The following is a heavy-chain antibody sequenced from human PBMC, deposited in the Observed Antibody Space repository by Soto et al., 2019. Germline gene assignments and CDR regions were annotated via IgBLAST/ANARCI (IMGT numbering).Heavy chain of an antibody. D-gene: IGHD5-18*01. CDR3: ARGGIQLSYAFDY. CDR2: IYTSGST. J-gene: IGHJ4*02. CDR1: GTSVSNYY. V-gene: IGHV4-4*07. Sequence: SETLSLTCSVSGTSVSNYYWSWIRQPAGKGLEHIGRIYTSGSTSYNPSLKSRVTMSMDTSQTQIYLNLTSVTAADTAVYYCARGGIQLSYAFDYWGQGVQVTVSS.